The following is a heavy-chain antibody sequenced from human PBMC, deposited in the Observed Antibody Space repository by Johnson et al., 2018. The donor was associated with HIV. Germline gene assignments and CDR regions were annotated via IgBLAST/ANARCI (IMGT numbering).Heavy chain of an antibody. D-gene: IGHD6-13*01. Sequence: QVQLVESGGGVVQPGRSLRLSCAASGFTFSSYAMHWVRQAPGKGLEWVAVISYDGSNKYYADSVKGRFTISRDNSKNTLYLQMNSLRAEDTALYYCAKDGAAAGTVGADAFDIWGQGTMVTVSS. CDR3: AKDGAAAGTVGADAFDI. V-gene: IGHV3-30*14. CDR1: GFTFSSYA. J-gene: IGHJ3*02. CDR2: ISYDGSNK.